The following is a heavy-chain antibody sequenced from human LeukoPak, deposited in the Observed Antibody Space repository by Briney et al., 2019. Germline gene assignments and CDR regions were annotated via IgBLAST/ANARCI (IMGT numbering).Heavy chain of an antibody. Sequence: GGSLRLSCAASGFTFNTYEINWVRQAPGKGLEWVSYISSSGSTIYYADSVKGRFTISRDNAKNSLYLQMNSLRAEDTAVYYCAREAVELGDAFDIWGQGTMVTVCS. CDR2: ISSSGSTI. J-gene: IGHJ3*02. V-gene: IGHV3-48*03. D-gene: IGHD1-7*01. CDR3: AREAVELGDAFDI. CDR1: GFTFNTYE.